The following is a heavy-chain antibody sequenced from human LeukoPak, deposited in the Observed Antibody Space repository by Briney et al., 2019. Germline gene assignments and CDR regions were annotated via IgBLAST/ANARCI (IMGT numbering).Heavy chain of an antibody. CDR1: GYTFTTYA. D-gene: IGHD6-6*01. J-gene: IGHJ6*03. V-gene: IGHV7-4-1*02. Sequence: ASVKVSCKASGYTFTTYAMNWVRQAPGQGLEWMGWINTNTGDPTYAQGFTGRFVFSFDTSVSTTYLQISSLEAEDTAVYYCARDGSSSSYYYYYYMDVWGKGTTVTVSS. CDR3: ARDGSSSSYYYYYYMDV. CDR2: INTNTGDP.